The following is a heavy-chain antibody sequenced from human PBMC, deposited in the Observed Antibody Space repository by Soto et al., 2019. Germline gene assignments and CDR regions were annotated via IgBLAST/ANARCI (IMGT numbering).Heavy chain of an antibody. J-gene: IGHJ5*02. CDR3: ASLVVTAHNWFDP. CDR1: GGSISSGDYY. V-gene: IGHV4-30-4*01. Sequence: SETLSLTCTVSGGSISSGDYYWSWIRQPPGKGLEWIGYIYYSGSTYYNPSLKSRVTISVDTSKNQFSLKLSSVTAVYTAVYYCASLVVTAHNWFDPWGQGILVTVSS. CDR2: IYYSGST. D-gene: IGHD2-21*02.